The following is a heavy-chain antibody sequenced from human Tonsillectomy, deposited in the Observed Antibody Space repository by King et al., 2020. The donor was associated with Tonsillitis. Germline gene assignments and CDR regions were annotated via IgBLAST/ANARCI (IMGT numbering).Heavy chain of an antibody. D-gene: IGHD2-15*01. CDR1: GFTFSSYS. CDR3: AREPGYCSGGSCYDYGMDV. CDR2: ISSSISYI. Sequence: VQLVESGGGLVKPGGSLRLSCAASGFTFSSYSMNWVRQPPGKGLGWFSSISSSISYIYYPDSVKGRFSISRENAKNSLYLQMNSLRAEDTAVYYCAREPGYCSGGSCYDYGMDVWGQGTTVTVSS. V-gene: IGHV3-21*01. J-gene: IGHJ6*02.